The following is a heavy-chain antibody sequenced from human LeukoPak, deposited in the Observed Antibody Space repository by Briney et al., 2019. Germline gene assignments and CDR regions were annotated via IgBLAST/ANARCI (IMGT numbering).Heavy chain of an antibody. Sequence: ASVKVSCTASGYTFTSYDINWVRQATGQGLEWMGWMNPNSGNTGYAQKFQGRVTMTRNTSISTAYMELSSLRSEDTAVYYCARSGWSPDYYYYYTDVWGKGTTVTVSS. V-gene: IGHV1-8*01. CDR3: ARSGWSPDYYYYYTDV. CDR2: MNPNSGNT. J-gene: IGHJ6*03. D-gene: IGHD6-19*01. CDR1: GYTFTSYD.